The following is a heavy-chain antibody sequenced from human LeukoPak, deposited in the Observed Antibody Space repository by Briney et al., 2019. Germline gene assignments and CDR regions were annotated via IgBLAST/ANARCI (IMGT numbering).Heavy chain of an antibody. Sequence: SETLSLTCTISGGSISSYYWSWIRQPPGKGLEWIGYIYYSGSTNYNPSLKSRVTISVDTSKNQFSLKLSSVTAADTAVYYCAGAQINWFDPWGQGTLVTVSS. CDR2: IYYSGST. D-gene: IGHD3-10*01. CDR1: GGSISSYY. CDR3: AGAQINWFDP. V-gene: IGHV4-59*01. J-gene: IGHJ5*02.